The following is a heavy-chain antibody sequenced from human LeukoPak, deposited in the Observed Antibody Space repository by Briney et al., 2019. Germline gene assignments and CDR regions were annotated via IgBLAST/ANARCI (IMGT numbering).Heavy chain of an antibody. D-gene: IGHD3-22*01. CDR1: GGSISSSSYY. CDR3: ASLTTAEAFDI. Sequence: SETLSLTCTVSGGSISSSSYYWGWIRQPPGKGLEWIGSIYYSGSTYYNPSLKSRVTISVDTSENQFSLKLSSVTAADTAVYYCASLTTAEAFDIWGQGTMVTASS. V-gene: IGHV4-39*07. CDR2: IYYSGST. J-gene: IGHJ3*02.